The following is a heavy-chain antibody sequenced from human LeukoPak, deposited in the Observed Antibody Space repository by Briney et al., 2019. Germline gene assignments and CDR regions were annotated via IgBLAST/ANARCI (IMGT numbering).Heavy chain of an antibody. D-gene: IGHD3-22*01. J-gene: IGHJ1*01. V-gene: IGHV4-4*02. CDR1: GGSISSSNW. CDR2: IYHSGST. CDR3: ASSATYYYDSSGYPRAHSLEYFQH. Sequence: SETLSLTCAVSGGSISSSNWWSWVRQPPGKGLEWIGEIYHSGSTNYNPSLKSRVTISVDKSKNQFSLKLSSVTAADTAVYYCASSATYYYDSSGYPRAHSLEYFQHWGQGTLVTVSS.